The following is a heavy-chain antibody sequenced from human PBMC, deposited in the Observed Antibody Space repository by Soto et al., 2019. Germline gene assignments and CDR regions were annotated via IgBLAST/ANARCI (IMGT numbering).Heavy chain of an antibody. D-gene: IGHD2-2*01. CDR1: GGTFSSYA. CDR2: IIPISSTT. CDR3: ARSQGSSTSLEIYYYYYYGMDV. V-gene: IGHV1-69*01. Sequence: QVQLVQSGAEVKKPGSSVKVSCKASGGTFSSYAISWVRQAPGQGLEWMGGIIPISSTTNYAQKFQGRVTITADESTSTAYMELSSPRSKDTAVYYCARSQGSSTSLEIYYYYYYGMDVWGQGTTVTVSS. J-gene: IGHJ6*02.